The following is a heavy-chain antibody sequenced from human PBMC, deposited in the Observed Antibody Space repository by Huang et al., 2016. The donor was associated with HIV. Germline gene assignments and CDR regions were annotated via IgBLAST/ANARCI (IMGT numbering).Heavy chain of an antibody. CDR3: AAHGRIVGIPAAPLRFDP. CDR2: IYHSGTT. V-gene: IGHV4-39*01. CDR1: GGSISSSSYY. Sequence: QLQLQESVPGLVKPSETLSLTCTVSGGSISSSSYYWGWIRQPPGKGLEWIGGIYHSGTTYYNPSLKSRVTISVDTSRTQFSLKLSSVTAADTAVYYCAAHGRIVGIPAAPLRFDPWGQGTLVTVSS. D-gene: IGHD6-13*01. J-gene: IGHJ5*02.